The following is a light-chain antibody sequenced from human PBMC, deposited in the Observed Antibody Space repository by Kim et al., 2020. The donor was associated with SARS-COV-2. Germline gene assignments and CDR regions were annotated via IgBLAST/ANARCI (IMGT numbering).Light chain of an antibody. V-gene: IGLV3-21*04. CDR1: NIGTKN. J-gene: IGLJ1*01. CDR2: FDS. CDR3: QVWDNSSDLYV. Sequence: SYELTQPPSVSVAPGKTATITCGGNNIGTKNVHWYQQKPGQAPVLVIYFDSDRPSGIPERFSGSNSGNTATLTISRVEAGDEADYFCQVWDNSSDLYVFG.